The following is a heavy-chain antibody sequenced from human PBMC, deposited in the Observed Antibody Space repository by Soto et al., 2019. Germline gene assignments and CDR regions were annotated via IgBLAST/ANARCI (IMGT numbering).Heavy chain of an antibody. V-gene: IGHV3-23*01. CDR1: GFTFSSYA. J-gene: IGHJ4*02. Sequence: GSLRLSCAASGFTFSSYAVSWFRQAPWKGPEWISSISGSGSTIYYADSVKGRFTISRDNSKNTLYLKMRSLRAEDTAVYYCAKVLYYYDSSGYYYFEYWGQGTMVTVSS. CDR3: AKVLYYYDSSGYYYFEY. CDR2: ISGSGSTI. D-gene: IGHD3-22*01.